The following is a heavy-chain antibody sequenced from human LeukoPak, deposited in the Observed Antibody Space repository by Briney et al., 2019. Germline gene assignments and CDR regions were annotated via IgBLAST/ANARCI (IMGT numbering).Heavy chain of an antibody. V-gene: IGHV1-24*01. Sequence: PGASVKVSCTVSGYTLTELSMHWVRQAPGKGLEWMGGFDPEDGETIYAQKFQGRVTMTEDTSTDTAYMELSSLRSEDTAVYYCATYYDILTGTPLPDYWGQGTLVTVSS. CDR3: ATYYDILTGTPLPDY. D-gene: IGHD3-9*01. CDR1: GYTLTELS. J-gene: IGHJ4*02. CDR2: FDPEDGET.